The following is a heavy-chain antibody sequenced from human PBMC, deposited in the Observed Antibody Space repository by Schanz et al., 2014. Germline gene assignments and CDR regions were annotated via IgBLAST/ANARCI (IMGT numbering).Heavy chain of an antibody. D-gene: IGHD4-17*01. CDR2: MNSKTGNT. V-gene: IGHV1-8*02. J-gene: IGHJ4*02. CDR1: GYTFTSYY. Sequence: QVQLVQSGSEVKKPGDSVKVSCKASGYTFTSYYMHWVRQAPGQGLEWMGWMNSKTGNTGYAQRFQGRVTMTRDTSLKTAYMEMTDLKFEDACLYDGAIHYGDRPSWGQGTLIAVSS. CDR3: AIHYGDRPS.